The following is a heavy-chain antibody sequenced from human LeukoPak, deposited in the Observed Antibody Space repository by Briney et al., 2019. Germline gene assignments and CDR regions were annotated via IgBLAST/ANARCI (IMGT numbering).Heavy chain of an antibody. V-gene: IGHV1-18*04. J-gene: IGHJ4*02. Sequence: GASVKVSRKASGYTFTSYGISWVRQAPGQGLEWMGWISAYNGNTNYAQKLQGRVTMTTDTSTSTAYMELRSLRSDDTAVYYCARDWTIANMVRELDYWGQGTLVTVSS. CDR2: ISAYNGNT. CDR3: ARDWTIANMVRELDY. CDR1: GYTFTSYG. D-gene: IGHD3-10*01.